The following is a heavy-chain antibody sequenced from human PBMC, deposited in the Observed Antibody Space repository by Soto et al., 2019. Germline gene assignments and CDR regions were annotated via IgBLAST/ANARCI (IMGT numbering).Heavy chain of an antibody. Sequence: PSETLSLTCTVSGGSISSSSYYWGWIRQPPGKGLEWIGEINHSGSTNYNPSLKSRVTISVDTSKNQFSLKLSSVTAADTAVYYCAREWGDGYNYGKLDYWGQGTLVTVSS. J-gene: IGHJ4*02. CDR2: INHSGST. V-gene: IGHV4-39*07. D-gene: IGHD5-12*01. CDR1: GGSISSSSYY. CDR3: AREWGDGYNYGKLDY.